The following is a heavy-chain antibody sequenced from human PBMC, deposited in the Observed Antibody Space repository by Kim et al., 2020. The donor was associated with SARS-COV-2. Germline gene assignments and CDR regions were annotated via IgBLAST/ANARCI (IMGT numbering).Heavy chain of an antibody. Sequence: GGSLRLSCAASGFTFSDYYMSWIRQAPGKGLEWVSYISSSSSYTNYADSVKGRFTISRDNAKNSLYLQMNSLRAEDTAVYYCARDLNPDYGDHLHYYYGMDVWGQGTTVTVSS. CDR2: ISSSSSYT. D-gene: IGHD4-17*01. V-gene: IGHV3-11*05. CDR3: ARDLNPDYGDHLHYYYGMDV. J-gene: IGHJ6*02. CDR1: GFTFSDYY.